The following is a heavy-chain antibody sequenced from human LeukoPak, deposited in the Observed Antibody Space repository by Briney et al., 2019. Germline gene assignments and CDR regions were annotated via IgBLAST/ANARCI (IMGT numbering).Heavy chain of an antibody. D-gene: IGHD2-2*02. CDR1: GGSISSYY. V-gene: IGHV4-4*07. CDR3: ARGGYCSSTSGYTFDP. J-gene: IGHJ5*02. CDR2: IYTSGST. Sequence: SETLSLTCTVSGGSISSYYWSWIRQPAGKGLEWIGRIYTSGSTNYNPSLKSRVTMSVDTSKNQFSLKLSSVTAADTAVYYCARGGYCSSTSGYTFDPWGQGTLVTVSS.